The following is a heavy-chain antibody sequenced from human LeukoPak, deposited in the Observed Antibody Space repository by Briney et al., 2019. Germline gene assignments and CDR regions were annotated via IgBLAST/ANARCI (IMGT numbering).Heavy chain of an antibody. CDR1: GFTFSSYG. Sequence: GGALRLSCADPGFTFSSYGIHWGRPAPGKGVEWVAVISYDGSNKYYADSVKGRFTISRDNSKNTLYLQMNSLRAEDTAVYYCAKDPGYGDYVDYWGQGTLVTVSS. CDR3: AKDPGYGDYVDY. J-gene: IGHJ4*02. V-gene: IGHV3-30*18. CDR2: ISYDGSNK. D-gene: IGHD4-17*01.